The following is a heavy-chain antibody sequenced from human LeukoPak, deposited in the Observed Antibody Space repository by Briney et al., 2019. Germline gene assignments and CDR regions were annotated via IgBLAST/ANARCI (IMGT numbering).Heavy chain of an antibody. J-gene: IGHJ5*02. CDR1: GGSISSGGYY. CDR3: ARGDPQNIVVVVAATSSSWFDP. Sequence: SETLSLTCTVSGGSISSGGYYWSWIRQHPGKGLEWIGYIYYSGSTNYNPSLKSRVTISVDTSKNQFSLKLSSVTAADTAVYYCARGDPQNIVVVVAATSSSWFDPWGQGTLVTVSS. V-gene: IGHV4-31*03. CDR2: IYYSGST. D-gene: IGHD2-15*01.